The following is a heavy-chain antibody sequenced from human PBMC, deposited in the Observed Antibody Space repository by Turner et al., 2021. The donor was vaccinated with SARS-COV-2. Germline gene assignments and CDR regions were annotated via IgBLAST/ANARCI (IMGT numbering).Heavy chain of an antibody. D-gene: IGHD3-22*01. V-gene: IGHV3-64D*06. J-gene: IGHJ4*02. CDR3: VKAGGGYYYDSSGTGTDYFDY. CDR1: GFTFRRYA. Sequence: EVQLVEAGGGLVQPGGSLRLSCSASGFTFRRYAMHWVRQAPGKGLEYVSAISSNGGSTYYAYSVKGRFTISRDNSKNTLYLQMSSLRAEDTAVYYCVKAGGGYYYDSSGTGTDYFDYWGQGTLVTVSS. CDR2: ISSNGGST.